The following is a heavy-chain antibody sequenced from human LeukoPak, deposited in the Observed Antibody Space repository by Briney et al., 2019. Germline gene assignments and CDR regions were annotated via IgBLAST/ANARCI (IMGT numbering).Heavy chain of an antibody. Sequence: GGSLRLSCAASGFTFSSYSMNWVRQAPGKGLEWVSSISSSSSCIYYADSVKGRFTISRDNAKNSLYLQMNSLRAEDTAVYYCARGLGYCSSTSCPYFDYWGQGTLVTVSS. CDR1: GFTFSSYS. V-gene: IGHV3-21*01. CDR2: ISSSSSCI. CDR3: ARGLGYCSSTSCPYFDY. D-gene: IGHD2-2*01. J-gene: IGHJ4*02.